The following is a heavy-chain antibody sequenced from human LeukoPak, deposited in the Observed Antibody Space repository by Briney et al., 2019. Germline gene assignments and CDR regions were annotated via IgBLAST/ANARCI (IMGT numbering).Heavy chain of an antibody. CDR3: ANPRYDSSGYYYVD. J-gene: IGHJ4*02. Sequence: SVKVSCKASGGTFSSYAISWVRQAPGQGLEWMGGIIPIFGTANYAQKFQGRVTITADESASTAYMELSSLRSEDTAVYYCANPRYDSSGYYYVDWGQGTLVTVSS. D-gene: IGHD3-22*01. V-gene: IGHV1-69*13. CDR1: GGTFSSYA. CDR2: IIPIFGTA.